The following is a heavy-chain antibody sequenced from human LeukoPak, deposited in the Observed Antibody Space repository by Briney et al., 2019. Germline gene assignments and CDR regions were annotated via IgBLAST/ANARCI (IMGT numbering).Heavy chain of an antibody. D-gene: IGHD3-3*01. CDR3: ARLSFWSGYYDY. CDR1: GGSISSSSYY. CDR2: IYYSGST. V-gene: IGHV4-39*01. Sequence: SETLSLTCTVSGGSISSSSYYWGWLRQPPGKGLEWIGSIYYSGSTYYNPSLKSRVTISVDTSKNQFSLKLSSVTAADTAVYYCARLSFWSGYYDYWGQGTLVTVSS. J-gene: IGHJ4*02.